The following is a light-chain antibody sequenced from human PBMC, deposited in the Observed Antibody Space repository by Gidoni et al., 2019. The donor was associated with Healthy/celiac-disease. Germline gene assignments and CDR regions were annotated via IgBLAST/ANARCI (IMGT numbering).Light chain of an antibody. CDR3: QQRSNWHKLT. CDR1: QGVSSY. Sequence: EIVLTQSPATLSLSPGERATLSCRASQGVSSYLAWYQQKPGQAPRLLIYDASIRATGIPARFSGSGPGTDFTLTISSLEPEDFAVYYCQQRSNWHKLTFXGXTKVEIK. V-gene: IGKV3D-11*01. CDR2: DAS. J-gene: IGKJ4*01.